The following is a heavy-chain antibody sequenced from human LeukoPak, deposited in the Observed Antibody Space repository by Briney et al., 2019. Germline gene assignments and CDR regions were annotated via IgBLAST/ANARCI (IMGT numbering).Heavy chain of an antibody. CDR3: TRTILGYYYDSSGYWFDY. V-gene: IGHV3-49*04. D-gene: IGHD3-22*01. J-gene: IGHJ4*02. CDR2: IRSKAYGGTT. CDR1: GFTFGDYA. Sequence: GRSLRLSCTASGFTFGDYAMSWVRQAPGKGLEWVGFIRSKAYGGTTEYAASVKGRFTISRDDSNSIAYLQMNSLKTEDTAVYYCTRTILGYYYDSSGYWFDYWGQGTLVTVSS.